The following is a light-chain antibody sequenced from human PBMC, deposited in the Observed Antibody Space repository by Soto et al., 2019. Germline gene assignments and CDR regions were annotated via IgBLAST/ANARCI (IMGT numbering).Light chain of an antibody. CDR2: NNN. J-gene: IGLJ2*01. Sequence: QSVLTQPPSASETPGQRVTIAYSGSSSNIGSNTVNWYQQLPGTAPKLLIYNNNQRPSGVTDRFSGSKSGTSASLAISGLQSEDEADYYCATWDDSLNGVVFGGGTKLTVL. V-gene: IGLV1-44*01. CDR3: ATWDDSLNGVV. CDR1: SSNIGSNT.